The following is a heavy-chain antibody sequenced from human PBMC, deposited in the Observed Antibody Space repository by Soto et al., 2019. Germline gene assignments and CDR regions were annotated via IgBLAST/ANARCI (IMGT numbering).Heavy chain of an antibody. V-gene: IGHV1-69*01. CDR3: AGVDFGVVNYNWFDP. Sequence: QVQLVQSGAEVKKPGSSVKVSCKASGGTFSSYAISWVRQAPGQGLEWMGGIIPIFGTANYAEKFQGRVKITADESTSTAYMGLSSLRSEDTAVYYCAGVDFGVVNYNWFDPWGQGTLVTVSS. D-gene: IGHD3-3*01. CDR1: GGTFSSYA. J-gene: IGHJ5*02. CDR2: IIPIFGTA.